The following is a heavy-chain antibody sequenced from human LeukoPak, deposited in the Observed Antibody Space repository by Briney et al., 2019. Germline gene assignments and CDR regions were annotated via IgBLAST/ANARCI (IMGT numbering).Heavy chain of an antibody. Sequence: PSETLSLTCAVSGNSMSSGYYWGWIRQPPGKGLEWIGSIYHSGSTYYNPSLKSRVTISVDTSKNQFSLKLSSVTAADTAVYYCARVGEVIFDYWGQGTLVTVSS. J-gene: IGHJ4*02. CDR2: IYHSGST. CDR3: ARVGEVIFDY. CDR1: GNSMSSGYY. D-gene: IGHD3-16*01. V-gene: IGHV4-38-2*01.